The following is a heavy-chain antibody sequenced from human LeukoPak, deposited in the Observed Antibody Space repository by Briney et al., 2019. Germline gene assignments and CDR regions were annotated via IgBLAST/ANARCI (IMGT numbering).Heavy chain of an antibody. CDR3: AREISGAFDI. J-gene: IGHJ3*02. Sequence: SQTLSLTCAISGDSVSSNSAAWNWIRQSPSRGLEWLGRTYYRSKWYYEYALSVKSRISINPDTSKNQFSLQLNSVTPEDTALYNCAREISGAFDIWDQGTMVTVSS. D-gene: IGHD3-10*01. CDR1: GDSVSSNSAA. V-gene: IGHV6-1*01. CDR2: TYYRSKWYY.